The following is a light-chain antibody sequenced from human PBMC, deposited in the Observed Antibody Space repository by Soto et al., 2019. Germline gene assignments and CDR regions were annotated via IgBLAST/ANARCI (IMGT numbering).Light chain of an antibody. V-gene: IGKV3-15*01. Sequence: EMAVTQSPATLSVSPGERATLSCRASQSVSSNLAWYQQKPGQAPRLLIYGASTRATGIPARFSGSGSGTEFTLTISSLQSEDFAVYYCRQYNNWPPTFGQGTKVDIK. CDR1: QSVSSN. CDR3: RQYNNWPPT. J-gene: IGKJ1*01. CDR2: GAS.